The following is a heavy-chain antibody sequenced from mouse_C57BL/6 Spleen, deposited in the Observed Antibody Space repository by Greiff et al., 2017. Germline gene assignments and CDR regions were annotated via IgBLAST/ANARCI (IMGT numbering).Heavy chain of an antibody. CDR3: ARLEVTANYYAMDY. CDR1: GYTFTDYY. D-gene: IGHD2-13*01. CDR2: INPNNGGT. Sequence: EVQLQQSGPELVKPGASVKISCKASGYTFTDYYMNWVKQSHGKSLEWIGDINPNNGGTSYNQKFKGKATLTVDKSSSTAYMELRSLTSEDSAVYYCARLEVTANYYAMDYWGQGTSVTVSS. J-gene: IGHJ4*01. V-gene: IGHV1-26*01.